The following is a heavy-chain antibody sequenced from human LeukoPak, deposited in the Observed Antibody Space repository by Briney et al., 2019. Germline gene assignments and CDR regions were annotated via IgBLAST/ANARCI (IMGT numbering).Heavy chain of an antibody. V-gene: IGHV3-30*19. Sequence: GGSLRLSCAASGFTFSSYGMHWVRQAPGKGLEWVAVISYDGSNKYYADSVKGRFTISRDNSKNTLYLQMNSLRAEDTAVYYCARDDILTGYYPSPWGQGTLVTVSS. CDR3: ARDDILTGYYPSP. CDR1: GFTFSSYG. D-gene: IGHD3-9*01. J-gene: IGHJ5*02. CDR2: ISYDGSNK.